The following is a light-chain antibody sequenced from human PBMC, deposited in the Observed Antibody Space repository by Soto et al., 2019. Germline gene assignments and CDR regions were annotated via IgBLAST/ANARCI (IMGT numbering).Light chain of an antibody. V-gene: IGKV3-15*01. Sequence: EIAMTQSPATLSVSPGERATLSCRASQSVDSKLAWYQQKPGQGPRLLIYGASNRATGIPARFSGSGTGTEFTLTISSLQSEDFAVYYCQHYSTWVWTFGQGTKVEIK. CDR3: QHYSTWVWT. CDR2: GAS. J-gene: IGKJ1*01. CDR1: QSVDSK.